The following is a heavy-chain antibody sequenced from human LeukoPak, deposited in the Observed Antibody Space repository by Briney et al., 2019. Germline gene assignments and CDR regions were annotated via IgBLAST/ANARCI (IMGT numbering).Heavy chain of an antibody. CDR1: GYTFTSYD. CDR2: MNPNSGNT. J-gene: IGHJ6*02. V-gene: IGHV1-8*01. Sequence: ASVNVSCKASGYTFTSYDINWVRQATGQGLEWMGWMNPNSGNTGYAQKFQGRVTMTRNTSISTAYMELSSLRSEDTAVYYCARASLDVDTAMVYYYYGMDVWGQGTTVTVSS. CDR3: ARASLDVDTAMVYYYYGMDV. D-gene: IGHD5-18*01.